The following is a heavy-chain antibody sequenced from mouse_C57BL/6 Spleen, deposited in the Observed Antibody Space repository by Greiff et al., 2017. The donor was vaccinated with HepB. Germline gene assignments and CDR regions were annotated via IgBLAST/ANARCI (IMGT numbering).Heavy chain of an antibody. CDR1: GYSFTDYN. D-gene: IGHD1-1*01. CDR2: INPNYGTT. Sequence: VQLQQSGPELVKPGASVKISCKASGYSFTDYNMNWVKQSNGKSLEWIGVINPNYGTTSYNQKFKGKATLTVDQSSSTAYMQLNSLTSEDSAVYYCARGGLATVVARWYFDVWGTGTTVTVSS. V-gene: IGHV1-39*01. CDR3: ARGGLATVVARWYFDV. J-gene: IGHJ1*03.